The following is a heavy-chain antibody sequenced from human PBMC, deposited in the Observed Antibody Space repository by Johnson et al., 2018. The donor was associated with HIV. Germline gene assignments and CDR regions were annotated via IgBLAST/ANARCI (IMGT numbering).Heavy chain of an antibody. CDR2: IWYDGSNK. CDR3: ASLSDDAFDF. J-gene: IGHJ3*01. V-gene: IGHV3-33*01. Sequence: QVQLVESGGGVVQPGRSLRLSCAASGFTFSNYGMHWVRQTPGKGLEWVAVIWYDGSNKYYADSVKGRFTISRDNSENTLYLQMNSLKAEDTAVYYCASLSDDAFDFWCQGTMVTVPS. CDR1: GFTFSNYG.